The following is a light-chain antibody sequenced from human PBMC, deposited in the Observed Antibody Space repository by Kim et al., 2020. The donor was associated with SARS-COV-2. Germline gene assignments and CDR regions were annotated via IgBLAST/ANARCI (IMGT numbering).Light chain of an antibody. CDR1: QDIRND. J-gene: IGKJ5*01. Sequence: ASVGDRVTITCRASQDIRNDLGWYQQNPGRAPKRLIYGASSLQSGVPSMFSGSGSGTEFTLTISSVQPEDVATYFCLQHSTYPITFGQGTRLEIK. CDR2: GAS. CDR3: LQHSTYPIT. V-gene: IGKV1-17*01.